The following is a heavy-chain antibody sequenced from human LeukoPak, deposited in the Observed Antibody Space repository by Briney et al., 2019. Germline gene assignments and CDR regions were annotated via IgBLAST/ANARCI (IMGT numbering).Heavy chain of an antibody. Sequence: SETLSLTCTVSGGSISSSTYYWGWIHQPPGKGLEWIGSIYYSGSTYYNPSLKSRVTISVDTSKNQFSLKLSSVTAADTAVYYCARHPIYGDYASMRYYFDYWGQGTLVTVSS. D-gene: IGHD4-17*01. J-gene: IGHJ4*02. V-gene: IGHV4-39*01. CDR3: ARHPIYGDYASMRYYFDY. CDR1: GGSISSSTYY. CDR2: IYYSGST.